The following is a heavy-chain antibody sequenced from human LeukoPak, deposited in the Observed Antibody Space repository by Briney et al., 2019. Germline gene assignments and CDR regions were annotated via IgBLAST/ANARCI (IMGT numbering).Heavy chain of an antibody. J-gene: IGHJ4*02. V-gene: IGHV4-30-2*01. CDR2: IYHSGST. Sequence: SETLSLTCAVSGGSISSGGYSWRWIRQPPGTGLEWIGYIYHSGSTYYNPSLKSRVTISVDRSKNQFSLKLSSVTAADTAVYYCASYTVTTTGAFDYWGQGTLVTVSS. CDR3: ASYTVTTTGAFDY. D-gene: IGHD4-17*01. CDR1: GGSISSGGYS.